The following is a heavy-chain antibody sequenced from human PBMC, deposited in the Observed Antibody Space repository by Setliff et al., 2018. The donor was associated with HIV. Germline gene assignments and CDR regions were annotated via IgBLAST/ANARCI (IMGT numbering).Heavy chain of an antibody. CDR1: GDSISSYY. V-gene: IGHV4-4*08. Sequence: PSETLSLTCTVSGDSISSYYWSWIRQPPGKGLEWIGYIYPSGSPDYPSGNTVYNPSFRSRVTLLLDTSKNQFSLKLTSVTAAYAAVYYCTGDYNSGSNRFDYWCQGTPATVA. J-gene: IGHJ4*02. CDR3: TGDYNSGSNRFDY. D-gene: IGHD3-10*01. CDR2: IYPSGSPDYPSGNT.